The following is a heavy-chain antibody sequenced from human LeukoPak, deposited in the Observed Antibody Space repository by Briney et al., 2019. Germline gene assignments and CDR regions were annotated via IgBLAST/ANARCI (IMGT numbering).Heavy chain of an antibody. J-gene: IGHJ4*02. V-gene: IGHV3-13*01. CDR1: GFTFSSYD. D-gene: IGHD3-22*01. CDR2: IGTAGDT. Sequence: GGSLRLSCAASGFTFSSYDMHWVRQATGKGLEWVSAIGTAGDTYYPGSVKGRFTISREYAKNSLYLQMNSLRAGDTAVYYCARDRDSSGYDYWGQGTLVTVSS. CDR3: ARDRDSSGYDY.